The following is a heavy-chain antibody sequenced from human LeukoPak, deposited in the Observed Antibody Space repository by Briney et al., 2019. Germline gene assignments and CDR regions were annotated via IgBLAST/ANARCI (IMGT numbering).Heavy chain of an antibody. Sequence: SSETLSLTCTVSGGSISSSSYYWGWIRQPPGKGLEWIGSIYYSGSTYYNPSLKSRVTISVDTSKNQFSLKLSSVTAADTAVYYCARDFKFGEPAARGFDPWGQGTLVTVSS. D-gene: IGHD2-2*01. J-gene: IGHJ5*02. CDR3: ARDFKFGEPAARGFDP. V-gene: IGHV4-39*07. CDR2: IYYSGST. CDR1: GGSISSSSYY.